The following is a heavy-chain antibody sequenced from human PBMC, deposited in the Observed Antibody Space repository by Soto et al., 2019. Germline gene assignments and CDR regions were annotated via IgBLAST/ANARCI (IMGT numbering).Heavy chain of an antibody. CDR3: ARDGTYSSSWSSYYYYYYMDV. D-gene: IGHD6-13*01. Sequence: ASVKVSCKASGYTFTSYGISWVRQAPGQGLEWMGWISAYNGNTNYAQKLQGRVTMTTDTSTSTAYMELRSLRSDDTAVYYCARDGTYSSSWSSYYYYYYMDVWGKGTTVTVSS. V-gene: IGHV1-18*01. CDR2: ISAYNGNT. CDR1: GYTFTSYG. J-gene: IGHJ6*03.